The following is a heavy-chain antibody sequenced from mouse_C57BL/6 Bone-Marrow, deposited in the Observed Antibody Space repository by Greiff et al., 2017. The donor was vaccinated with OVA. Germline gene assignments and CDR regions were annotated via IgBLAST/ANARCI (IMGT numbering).Heavy chain of an antibody. D-gene: IGHD2-4*01. Sequence: EVQLVESGGGLVQPGGSLKLSCAASGFTFSDYYMYWVRQTPEKRLEWVAYISTGGGSPSYQDTVKGRSTISTDNAKNTLSLQMSRLKSEDTAMYYCARQSYDYDRYYAMDYWGQGTAVTVSS. J-gene: IGHJ4*01. CDR3: ARQSYDYDRYYAMDY. CDR2: ISTGGGSP. CDR1: GFTFSDYY. V-gene: IGHV5-12*01.